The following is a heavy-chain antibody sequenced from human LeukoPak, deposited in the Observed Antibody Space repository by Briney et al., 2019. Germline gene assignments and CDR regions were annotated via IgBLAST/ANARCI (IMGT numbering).Heavy chain of an antibody. J-gene: IGHJ5*02. CDR3: ARVLYYYDSSGYNWFDP. D-gene: IGHD3-22*01. CDR1: GFTFSSHS. Sequence: GGSLRLSCAASGFTFSSHSMNWVRQAPGKGLEWVSSISSSSSYIYYADSVKGRFTISRDNAKNSLYLQMNSLRAEDTAVYYCARVLYYYDSSGYNWFDPWGQGTLVTVSS. V-gene: IGHV3-21*01. CDR2: ISSSSSYI.